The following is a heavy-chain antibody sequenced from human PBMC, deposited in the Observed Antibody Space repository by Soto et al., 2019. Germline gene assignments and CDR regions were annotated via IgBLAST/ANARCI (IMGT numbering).Heavy chain of an antibody. D-gene: IGHD4-17*01. J-gene: IGHJ6*02. CDR2: IIPIFGTA. CDR3: AFSPHDGLLLRSFGMDV. CDR1: GGTFSSYA. Sequence: QVQLVQSGAEVKKPGSSVKVSCKASGGTFSSYAISWVRQAPGQGLEWMGGIIPIFGTANYAQKFQGRVTITADESTSTAYMELSSLRSEDTAMYYCAFSPHDGLLLRSFGMDVWGQGTTVTVSS. V-gene: IGHV1-69*01.